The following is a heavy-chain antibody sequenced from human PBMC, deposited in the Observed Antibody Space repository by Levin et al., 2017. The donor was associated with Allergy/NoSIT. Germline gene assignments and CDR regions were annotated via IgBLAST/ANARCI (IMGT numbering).Heavy chain of an antibody. V-gene: IGHV3-21*01. J-gene: IGHJ6*02. D-gene: IGHD5-18*01. CDR1: GFTFSSYS. CDR2: ISSSSSYI. Sequence: AGGSLRLSCAASGFTFSSYSMNWVRQAPGKGLEWVSSISSSSSYIYYADSVKGRFTISRDNAKNSLYLQMNSLRAEDTAVYYCARDNEVDTAMSTGYYYYGMDVWGQGTTVTVSS. CDR3: ARDNEVDTAMSTGYYYYGMDV.